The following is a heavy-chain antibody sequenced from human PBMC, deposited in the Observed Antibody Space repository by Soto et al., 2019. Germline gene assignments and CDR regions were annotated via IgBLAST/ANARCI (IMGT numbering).Heavy chain of an antibody. D-gene: IGHD5-18*01. Sequence: GASVKVSCKASGYTFTSYGISWVRQAPGQGLEWMGWINAYNGNTNYAQKLQGRVTMTTDTSTNTAYMELRSLRSEDTAVYYCATGGQIGYGYYYMDVWGKGTTVTVSS. CDR2: INAYNGNT. V-gene: IGHV1-18*01. J-gene: IGHJ6*03. CDR3: ATGGQIGYGYYYMDV. CDR1: GYTFTSYG.